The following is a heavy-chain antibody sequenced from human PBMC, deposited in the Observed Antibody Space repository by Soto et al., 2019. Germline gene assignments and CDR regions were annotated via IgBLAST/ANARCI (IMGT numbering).Heavy chain of an antibody. CDR3: AKLTSFYDSSGHAPSYYYYYYGMDV. CDR1: GGTFISYA. Sequence: GASVKVSCQASGGTFISYAISWVRQAPGQGLEWMGGIIPIFGTANYAQKFQGRVTLPAGESTSTAYMELSSLRSAATAVYYCAKLTSFYDSSGHAPSYYYYYYGMDVWGKGTTVTVSS. V-gene: IGHV1-69*13. D-gene: IGHD3-22*01. J-gene: IGHJ6*04. CDR2: IIPIFGTA.